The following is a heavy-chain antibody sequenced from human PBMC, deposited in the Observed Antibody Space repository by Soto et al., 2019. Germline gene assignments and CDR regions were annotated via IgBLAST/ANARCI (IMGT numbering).Heavy chain of an antibody. CDR2: INHSGST. V-gene: IGHV4-34*01. J-gene: IGHJ5*02. CDR3: ARWGYCSSTSCYATPPSVNFDP. Sequence: QVQLQQWGAGLLKPSETLSLTCAVYGGSFSGYYWSWIRQPPGKGLEWIGEINHSGSTNYNPSLKSRVTISVDTSKNQFSLKLSSVTAADTAVYYCARWGYCSSTSCYATPPSVNFDPWGQGTLVTVSS. CDR1: GGSFSGYY. D-gene: IGHD2-2*01.